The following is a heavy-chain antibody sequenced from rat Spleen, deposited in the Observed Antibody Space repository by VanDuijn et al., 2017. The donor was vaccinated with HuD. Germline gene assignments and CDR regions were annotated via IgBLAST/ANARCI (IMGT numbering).Heavy chain of an antibody. J-gene: IGHJ3*01. CDR3: ASAGYNWFAY. D-gene: IGHD4-3*01. V-gene: IGHV3-1*01. CDR1: GYSITSNY. Sequence: EVQLQESGPGLVKPSQSLSLTCSVTGYSITSNYWAWIRKFPENKMEWMGYISYSGSTSYNPSLKSRISITRDTSKNQFFLQLNSVTTEDTATYYCASAGYNWFAYWGQGTLVTVSS. CDR2: ISYSGST.